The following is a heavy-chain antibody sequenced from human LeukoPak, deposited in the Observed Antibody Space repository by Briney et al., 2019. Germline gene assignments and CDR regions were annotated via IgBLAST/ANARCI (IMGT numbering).Heavy chain of an antibody. CDR2: IYPGDSDT. CDR1: GYSFTSYW. V-gene: IGHV5-51*01. D-gene: IGHD5-24*01. Sequence: GESLKISCKGSGYSFTSYWIGWVRQMPGKGLEWMGIIYPGDSDTRYSPSFQGQVTISADKSISTAYLQWSSLKASDTAMYYCARHGEMATITRRSYFQHWGQGTLVTVSS. J-gene: IGHJ1*01. CDR3: ARHGEMATITRRSYFQH.